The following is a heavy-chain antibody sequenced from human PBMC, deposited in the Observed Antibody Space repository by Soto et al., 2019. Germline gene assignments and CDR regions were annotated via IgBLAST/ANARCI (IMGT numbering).Heavy chain of an antibody. Sequence: QVQLQQWGAGLLKPSETLSLTCAVYGGSFSGYYWSWIRQPPGKGLEWIGEINHSGSTNYNPSLKSRVTISVDTSKKQFSLKLSSVTAADTAVYYCARVPQWLAVFDYWGQGTLVTVSS. CDR1: GGSFSGYY. CDR3: ARVPQWLAVFDY. J-gene: IGHJ4*02. D-gene: IGHD6-19*01. CDR2: INHSGST. V-gene: IGHV4-34*01.